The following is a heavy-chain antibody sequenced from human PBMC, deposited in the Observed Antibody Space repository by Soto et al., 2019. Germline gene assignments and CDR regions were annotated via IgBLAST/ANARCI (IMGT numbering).Heavy chain of an antibody. D-gene: IGHD4-17*01. CDR1: GGTFSSYA. CDR3: ARAVTTVTTYLYYYYGMDV. V-gene: IGHV1-69*01. J-gene: IGHJ6*02. Sequence: QVQLVQSGAEVKKPGSSVKVSCKASGGTFSSYAISWVRQAPGQGLEWMGGIIPIFGTANYAQKFQGRVTITADESTSTAYTELSSLRSEDTAVYYCARAVTTVTTYLYYYYGMDVWGQGTTVTVSS. CDR2: IIPIFGTA.